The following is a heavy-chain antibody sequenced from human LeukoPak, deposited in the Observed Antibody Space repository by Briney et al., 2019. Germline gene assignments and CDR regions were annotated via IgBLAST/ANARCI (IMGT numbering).Heavy chain of an antibody. CDR3: VGYYYDSSGYFYGMDV. D-gene: IGHD3-22*01. CDR2: IYYSGST. J-gene: IGHJ6*02. Sequence: SETLSLTCTVSGGSISSHYWNWIRQPPGKGLEWIGYIYYSGSTTYNPSLKSRVTISVDTSKNQFSLKLSSVTAADTAVYYCVGYYYDSSGYFYGMDVWGQGTTVTVSS. V-gene: IGHV4-59*08. CDR1: GGSISSHY.